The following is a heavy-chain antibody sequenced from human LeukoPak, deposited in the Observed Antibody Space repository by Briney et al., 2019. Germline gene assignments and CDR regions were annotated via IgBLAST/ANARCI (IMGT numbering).Heavy chain of an antibody. J-gene: IGHJ6*02. D-gene: IGHD4/OR15-4a*01. CDR1: GFTFDNYA. Sequence: GGSLRLSCAASGFTFDNYAMNWVRQAPGNGLEWVLGISGSGVNTYYADSVKGRFTISRDNSKNTLYLQLNSLRGEDTAIYYCARDTSFNYGAHAMDVWGQGTTVTVSS. CDR2: ISGSGVNT. CDR3: ARDTSFNYGAHAMDV. V-gene: IGHV3-23*01.